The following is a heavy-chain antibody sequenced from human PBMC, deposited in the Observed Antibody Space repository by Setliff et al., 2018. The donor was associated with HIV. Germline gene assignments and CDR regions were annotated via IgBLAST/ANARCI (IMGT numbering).Heavy chain of an antibody. Sequence: GGSLRLSCAASGFTFSSYSMYWVRQAPGKGLMWVSRLNSDGRSTTYADSVKGRFNISRDNARNTVFLQMNSLRAEDSSVYYCSRGEHTGYYTTYYSYMDVWGLGTTVTVSS. CDR3: SRGEHTGYYTTYYSYMDV. CDR2: LNSDGRST. CDR1: GFTFSSYS. J-gene: IGHJ6*03. V-gene: IGHV3-74*01. D-gene: IGHD3-9*01.